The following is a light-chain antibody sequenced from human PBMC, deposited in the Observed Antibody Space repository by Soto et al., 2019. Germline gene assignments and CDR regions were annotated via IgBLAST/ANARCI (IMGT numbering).Light chain of an antibody. CDR1: SSDVGDYDF. Sequence: QSVLTQPASVSGSLGQSITISCTGTSSDVGDYDFVSWYQHYPVKAPQLMIFEVSYRASGVSNRFSGSKSGNTASLTISGLQAEHEADYYCSSYTATSTLPIFGTGTKVTVL. CDR2: EVS. CDR3: SSYTATSTLPI. V-gene: IGLV2-14*01. J-gene: IGLJ1*01.